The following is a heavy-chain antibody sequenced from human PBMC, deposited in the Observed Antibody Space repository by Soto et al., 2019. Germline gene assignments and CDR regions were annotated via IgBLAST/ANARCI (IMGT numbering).Heavy chain of an antibody. CDR2: IMPIFRTA. CDR1: GGSFSTAA. J-gene: IGHJ6*02. Sequence: QVQVEQSGAEVKKPGSSVKVSCKASGGSFSTAAISWVRQAPGQGLEWMRGIMPIFRTADYAQKFQDRVTITADESTSTAYLELRSLSSEDTAIYYCARDKDRPQLGGNYYYIMDVWGQGTTVTVSS. V-gene: IGHV1-69*12. D-gene: IGHD3-3*02. CDR3: ARDKDRPQLGGNYYYIMDV.